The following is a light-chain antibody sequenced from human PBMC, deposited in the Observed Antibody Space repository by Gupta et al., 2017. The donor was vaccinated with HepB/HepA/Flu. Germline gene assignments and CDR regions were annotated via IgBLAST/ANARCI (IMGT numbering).Light chain of an antibody. CDR1: QGRVYSYDNKHY. CDR3: QHYYNLRS. J-gene: IGKJ2*04. Sequence: FVVTQSPSSLAVSLGERSTIDCKSSQGRVYSYDNKHYIAWYQQKPGQPPKLLISWASNREYGVTDGFSGRGYATDLTLTSSSRQTEDVAVYYGQHYYNLRSFGQGTKVEIK. V-gene: IGKV4-1*01. CDR2: WAS.